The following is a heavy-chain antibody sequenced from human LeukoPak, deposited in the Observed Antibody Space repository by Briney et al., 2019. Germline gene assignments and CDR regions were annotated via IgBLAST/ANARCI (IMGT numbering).Heavy chain of an antibody. J-gene: IGHJ5*02. CDR3: ARDNSVRDEAWWFNP. CDR2: IYHSGST. Sequence: SETLSLTCTVSGYSISSGYYWSWIRQPPGKGLEWIGSIYHSGSTYYNPSLKSRVIISVDTSKNQFSLKVSSVTAADTAVYYCARDNSVRDEAWWFNPWGQGTLVTVSS. D-gene: IGHD5-24*01. V-gene: IGHV4-38-2*02. CDR1: GYSISSGYY.